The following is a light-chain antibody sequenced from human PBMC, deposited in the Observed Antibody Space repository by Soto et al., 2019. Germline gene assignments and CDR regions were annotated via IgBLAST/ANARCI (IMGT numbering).Light chain of an antibody. J-gene: IGLJ1*01. Sequence: QSALTQPRSVSGSPGQSVTISCTGTSSDVGGYNYVSWYQQHPGEAPKLIIYDVTKWPSGVPDRFSGSKSGNRASLTISGFQAEDEADYYCCSYAGSYSYVFGTGTKVTVL. CDR1: SSDVGGYNY. CDR3: CSYAGSYSYV. V-gene: IGLV2-11*01. CDR2: DVT.